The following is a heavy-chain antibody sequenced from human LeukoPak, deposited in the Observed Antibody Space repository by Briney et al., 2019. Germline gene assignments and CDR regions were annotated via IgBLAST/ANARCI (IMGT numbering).Heavy chain of an antibody. CDR1: GFTFSTYA. Sequence: GGSLRLSCAASGFTFSTYAMHWVRQAPGKGLEWVAVISYDGSNNYYADSVKGRFTISRDNSKNTLYLQMNSLRAEDTAVYYCARTSYTNCLGMDVWGKGTPVTVSS. V-gene: IGHV3-30-3*01. J-gene: IGHJ6*03. CDR2: ISYDGSNN. CDR3: ARTSYTNCLGMDV. D-gene: IGHD4-11*01.